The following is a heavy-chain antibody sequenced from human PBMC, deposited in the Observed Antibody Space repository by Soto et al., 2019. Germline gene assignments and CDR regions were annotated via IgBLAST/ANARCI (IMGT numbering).Heavy chain of an antibody. D-gene: IGHD5-12*01. CDR3: ARLVRPVDIVATMERSMDV. Sequence: ASVKVSCKASGYTFTSYYMHWVRQAPGQGLEWMGIINSSGGSTSYAQKFQGRVTMTRDTSTSTVYMELSSLRSEDTAVYYCARLVRPVDIVATMERSMDVWGQGTTVTVSS. CDR1: GYTFTSYY. J-gene: IGHJ6*02. V-gene: IGHV1-46*01. CDR2: INSSGGST.